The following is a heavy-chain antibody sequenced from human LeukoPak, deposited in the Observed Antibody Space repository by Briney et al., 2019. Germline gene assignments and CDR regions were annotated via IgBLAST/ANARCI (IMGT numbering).Heavy chain of an antibody. V-gene: IGHV1-8*02. CDR1: GYTFRSYE. CDR3: ARGHGYY. CDR2: MNPNSDNT. D-gene: IGHD3-16*01. J-gene: IGHJ4*02. Sequence: ASVTVSCKTSGYTFRSYEINWVRQATGRGLEWMGWMNPNSDNTGYAEKFQGRVTLTSNTSISTAYMELSSLRSEDTAVYYCARGHGYYWGQGTQVTVSS.